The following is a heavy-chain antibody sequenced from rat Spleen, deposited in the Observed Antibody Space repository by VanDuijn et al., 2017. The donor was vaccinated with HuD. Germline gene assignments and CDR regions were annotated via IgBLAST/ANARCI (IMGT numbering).Heavy chain of an antibody. Sequence: QVQLTESGPGLIQPSETLSLTCTVSGFSLTSSGVGWVRRPLGKGLVWLGTVWASGTTYYNSAVQSRLSISRDTSKSQVFLEMTSLQPEDTGTYYCARAGRNWELAYWGQGTLVTVSS. CDR1: GFSLTSSG. CDR2: VWASGTT. D-gene: IGHD5-1*01. J-gene: IGHJ3*01. V-gene: IGHV2-72*01. CDR3: ARAGRNWELAY.